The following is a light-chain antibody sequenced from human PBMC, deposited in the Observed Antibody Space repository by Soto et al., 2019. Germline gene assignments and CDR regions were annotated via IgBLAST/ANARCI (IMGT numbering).Light chain of an antibody. CDR1: QSVSNW. CDR3: QQYCSYWT. J-gene: IGKJ1*01. CDR2: DAS. V-gene: IGKV1-5*01. Sequence: IQMTQSPSTLSASVGDRVTITCRASQSVSNWLAWYQQKSGKAPKLLIYDASSLQSGVPSRFSGSGSGTEFALTISSLQPDDFATYYCQQYCSYWTFGQGTKV.